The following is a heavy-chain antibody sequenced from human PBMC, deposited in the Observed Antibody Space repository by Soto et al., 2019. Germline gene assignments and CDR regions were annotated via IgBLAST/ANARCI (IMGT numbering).Heavy chain of an antibody. V-gene: IGHV3-33*01. Sequence: GGSLRLSCAASGFNFRNYAMHWVRQAPGKGLEWVAVIWSDGSEKYYGASVKGRVTISRDNFKTSLYLQMDSLRPEDTAIYYCAREGVTNYTDCYFDLWGHGALVTVSS. CDR2: IWSDGSEK. CDR1: GFNFRNYA. CDR3: AREGVTNYTDCYFDL. D-gene: IGHD4-4*01. J-gene: IGHJ4*01.